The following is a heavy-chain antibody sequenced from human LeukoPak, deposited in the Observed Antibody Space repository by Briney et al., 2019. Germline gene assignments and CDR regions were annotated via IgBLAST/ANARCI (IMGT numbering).Heavy chain of an antibody. CDR2: ISYDGSNK. CDR3: ARGHYCSSTSCYPRLEYYFDY. V-gene: IGHV3-30-3*01. J-gene: IGHJ4*02. D-gene: IGHD2-2*01. CDR1: GFTFSSYA. Sequence: QAGGSLRLSCAASGFTFSSYAMHWVRQAPGKGLEWVAVISYDGSNKYYADSVKGRFTISRDNSKNTLYLQMNSLRAEDTAVYYCARGHYCSSTSCYPRLEYYFDYWGQGTLVTVSS.